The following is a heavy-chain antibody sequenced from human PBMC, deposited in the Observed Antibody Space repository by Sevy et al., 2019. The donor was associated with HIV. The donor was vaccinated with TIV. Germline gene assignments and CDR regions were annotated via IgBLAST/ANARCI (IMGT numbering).Heavy chain of an antibody. D-gene: IGHD6-13*01. CDR1: GFTFSDHY. V-gene: IGHV3-72*01. CDR2: IRNKADSYTT. J-gene: IGHJ4*02. Sequence: GGSLRLSCAASGFTFSDHYMEWVRQAPGKGLEWVGRIRNKADSYTTEYAASVKGRFTISRDDSKNSLYLLMNSLKNEDTAVYYCATHAGIAAAGRVFDYWGQGTLVTVSS. CDR3: ATHAGIAAAGRVFDY.